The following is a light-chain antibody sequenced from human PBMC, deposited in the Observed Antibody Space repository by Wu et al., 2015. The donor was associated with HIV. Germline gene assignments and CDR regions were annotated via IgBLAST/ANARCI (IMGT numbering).Light chain of an antibody. J-gene: IGKJ2*01. CDR1: QSVRNNY. CDR2: GPS. V-gene: IGKV3-20*01. CDR3: QQYGRSPDT. Sequence: EIVLTQSPGTLSLSPGERATLSCRASQSVRNNYLAWYQQKPGQAPRLLIYGPSSRATGIPDRFSGSGSGTDFTLTISRLEPEDFAVYYCQQYGRSPDTFG.